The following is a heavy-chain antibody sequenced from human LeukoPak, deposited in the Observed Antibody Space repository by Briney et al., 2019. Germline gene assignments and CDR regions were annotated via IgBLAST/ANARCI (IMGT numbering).Heavy chain of an antibody. CDR2: INPNKGDT. CDR1: GYTFAGYY. V-gene: IGHV1-2*02. Sequence: ASVKVSCKASGYTFAGYYIHWVRRAPGQGIEWLGWINPNKGDTTSTQKFRDRVIMTTDTSLTTAYMELINLRSDDTAVYYCTRSSWDCSSGSCYSNMNFDFWGQGTLVTVSS. D-gene: IGHD2-15*01. J-gene: IGHJ4*02. CDR3: TRSSWDCSSGSCYSNMNFDF.